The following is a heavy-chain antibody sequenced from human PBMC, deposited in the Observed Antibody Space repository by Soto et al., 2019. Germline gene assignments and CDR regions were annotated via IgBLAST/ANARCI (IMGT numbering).Heavy chain of an antibody. V-gene: IGHV3-33*01. Sequence: PGGSLRLSCAASGFTFSSYGMHWVRQAPGKGLEWVAVIWYDGSNKYYADSVKGRFTISRDNSKNTLYLQMNNLRAEDTAVYYCARGYGFLRHYYYYGMDVWGQGTTVTVSS. CDR2: IWYDGSNK. J-gene: IGHJ6*02. CDR3: ARGYGFLRHYYYYGMDV. CDR1: GFTFSSYG. D-gene: IGHD1-20*01.